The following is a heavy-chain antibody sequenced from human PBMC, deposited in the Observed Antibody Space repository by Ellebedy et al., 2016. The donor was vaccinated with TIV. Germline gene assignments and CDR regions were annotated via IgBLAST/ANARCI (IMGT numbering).Heavy chain of an antibody. J-gene: IGHJ4*02. CDR2: INPNSGGT. V-gene: IGHV1-2*04. D-gene: IGHD7-27*01. CDR1: GYTFTGYY. Sequence: AASVKVSCKASGYTFTGYYMHWVRQAPGQGLEWMGWINPNSGGTNYAQKFQGWVTMTRDTSISTAYMDLSRLRSDDTAVHYCARGMKLGIVWYYFDYWGQGTLVTVSS. CDR3: ARGMKLGIVWYYFDY.